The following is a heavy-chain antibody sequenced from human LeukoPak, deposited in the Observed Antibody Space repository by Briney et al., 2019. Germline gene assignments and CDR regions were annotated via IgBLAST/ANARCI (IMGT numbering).Heavy chain of an antibody. CDR2: IKQDGSEK. Sequence: GGSLRLSCAASRFTFSNYWMSWVRQAPGKGLEWVANIKQDGSEKYYVDSVEGRFTISRDNAKNSLYLQMNCLRAEDTAVYYCARDVGSQDYWGQGTLVTVSS. V-gene: IGHV3-7*01. CDR3: ARDVGSQDY. CDR1: RFTFSNYW. D-gene: IGHD3-16*01. J-gene: IGHJ4*02.